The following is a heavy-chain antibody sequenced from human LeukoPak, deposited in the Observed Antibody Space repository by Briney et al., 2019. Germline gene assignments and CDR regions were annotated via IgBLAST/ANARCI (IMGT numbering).Heavy chain of an antibody. J-gene: IGHJ5*02. Sequence: GGSLRLSCAASGFTFSSYAMQWVRQAPGKWLEWVAFISYDGSNKYYEDSAKGRFTISRDNSQNTIYLQMNSLRAEDTAVYYCASAITLVTQYNWFDPWGQGTLVTVSS. V-gene: IGHV3-30-3*01. CDR3: ASAITLVTQYNWFDP. CDR2: ISYDGSNK. CDR1: GFTFSSYA. D-gene: IGHD3-9*01.